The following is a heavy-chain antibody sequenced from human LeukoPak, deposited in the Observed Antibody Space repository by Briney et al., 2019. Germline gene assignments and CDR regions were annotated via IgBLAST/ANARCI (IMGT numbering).Heavy chain of an antibody. CDR3: ARWSYYGSGSYYPCDY. CDR2: INHSGST. J-gene: IGHJ4*01. V-gene: IGHV4-34*01. Sequence: PSETLSLTCAVYGGSFSGYYWSWIRQPPGKGLEWIGEINHSGSTNYNPSLKSRVTISVDTSKNQFSLKLSSVTAADTAVYYCARWSYYGSGSYYPCDYWGQGTLVTVSS. CDR1: GGSFSGYY. D-gene: IGHD3-10*01.